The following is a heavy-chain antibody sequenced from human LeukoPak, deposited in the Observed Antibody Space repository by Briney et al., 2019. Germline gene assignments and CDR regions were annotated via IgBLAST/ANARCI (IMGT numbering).Heavy chain of an antibody. CDR1: GYTFTSYY. J-gene: IGHJ6*02. CDR3: ARDSPGVARFLEWYHLSMDV. Sequence: GASLKVSCKASGYTFTSYYMHWVRQAPGQGLEWMGIINPSGGSTSYAQKFQGRVTMTRDTSTSTVYMELSSLRSEDTAVYYCARDSPGVARFLEWYHLSMDVWGQGPTVSVSS. CDR2: INPSGGST. D-gene: IGHD3-3*01. V-gene: IGHV1-46*01.